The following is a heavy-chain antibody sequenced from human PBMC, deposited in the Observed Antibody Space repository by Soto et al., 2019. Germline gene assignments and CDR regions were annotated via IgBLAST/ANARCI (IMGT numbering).Heavy chain of an antibody. CDR2: IVVGSGNT. CDR3: AARNDEEDYYYYGMDV. V-gene: IGHV1-58*02. CDR1: GYTFTSYG. Sequence: SVKVSCKASGYTFTSYGISWVRQARGQRLEWIGWIVVGSGNTNYAQKFQERVTITRDMSTSTAYMELSSLRSEDTAVYYCAARNDEEDYYYYGMDVWGQGTTVTVSS. D-gene: IGHD1-1*01. J-gene: IGHJ6*02.